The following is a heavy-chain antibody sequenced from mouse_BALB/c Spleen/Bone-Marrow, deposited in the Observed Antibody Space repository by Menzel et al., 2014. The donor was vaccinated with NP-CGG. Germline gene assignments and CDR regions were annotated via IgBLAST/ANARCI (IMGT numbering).Heavy chain of an antibody. CDR1: GYTFTSYW. CDR3: ARPSPTGIQAWFAY. V-gene: IGHV1-7*01. J-gene: IGHJ3*01. CDR2: INPSSGYT. Sequence: VQLQESGAELAKPGASVKMSCKASGYTFTSYWMHWVKQRPGQGLEWIGNINPSSGYTEYNQKFKDKATLTADKSSSTAYMQPSSLTAEDSAVDYCARPSPTGIQAWFAYWGQGTPVTVSA.